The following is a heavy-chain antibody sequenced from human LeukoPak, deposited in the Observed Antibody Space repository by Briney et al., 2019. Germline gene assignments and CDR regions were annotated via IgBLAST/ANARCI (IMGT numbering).Heavy chain of an antibody. CDR2: ISSSSSTI. CDR1: GFTFSSYS. V-gene: IGHV3-48*01. D-gene: IGHD4/OR15-4a*01. CDR3: ARLTGANY. J-gene: IGHJ4*02. Sequence: GGSLRLSCAASGFTFSSYSMNWVRQAPGKGLEWVSYISSSSSTIYYADSVKGRFTISRDNAKNSLYLQMNSLRAEDTAVYYCARLTGANYWGQGNLVTVSS.